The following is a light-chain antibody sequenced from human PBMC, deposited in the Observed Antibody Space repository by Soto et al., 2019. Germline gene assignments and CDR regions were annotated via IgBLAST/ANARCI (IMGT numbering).Light chain of an antibody. Sequence: QAVLTQAPSAAGTPGQRITISCSGSNSNIGSNFVYWYQQLPGAAPKLLMYSNSQRPSGVPDRFSGSKSGISASLAISGLRSEDEADYYCAAWDDRLSGVVFGGGTKLTVL. V-gene: IGLV1-47*02. CDR3: AAWDDRLSGVV. CDR2: SNS. J-gene: IGLJ2*01. CDR1: NSNIGSNF.